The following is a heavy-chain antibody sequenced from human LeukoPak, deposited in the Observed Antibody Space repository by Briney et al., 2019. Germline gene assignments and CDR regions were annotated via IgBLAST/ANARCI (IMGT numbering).Heavy chain of an antibody. CDR1: GGSISSGSYY. CDR3: ARSDFWSGYCDF. V-gene: IGHV4-61*02. Sequence: SETLSLTCTVYGGSISSGSYYWSWIRQPAGKGLEWIGRVYTSGSTNYNPSLKSRVTISVDTSKNQFSLTLSSVTAADTAVYYCARSDFWSGYCDFWGQRTLVTVSS. D-gene: IGHD3-3*01. CDR2: VYTSGST. J-gene: IGHJ4*02.